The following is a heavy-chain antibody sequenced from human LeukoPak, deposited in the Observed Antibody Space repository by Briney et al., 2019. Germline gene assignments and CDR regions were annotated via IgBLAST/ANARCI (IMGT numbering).Heavy chain of an antibody. J-gene: IGHJ6*04. Sequence: GGSLRLSCAASGLTFSSYWMSWVRQAPGKGLEWVANIKQDGSEKYYVDSVMGRFTISRDNAKNSLYLQMNSLRAEDTAVYYCAELGITMIGGVWGKGTTVTISS. CDR1: GLTFSSYW. CDR3: AELGITMIGGV. V-gene: IGHV3-7*01. CDR2: IKQDGSEK. D-gene: IGHD3-10*02.